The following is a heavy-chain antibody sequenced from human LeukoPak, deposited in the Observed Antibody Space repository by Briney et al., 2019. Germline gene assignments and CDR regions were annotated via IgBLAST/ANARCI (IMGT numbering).Heavy chain of an antibody. CDR1: GYTFTGHY. CDR3: ARGFGDGYNAYYFDY. CDR2: INPNSGGT. Sequence: ASVKVSCKASGYTFTGHYMHWVRQAPGQGLEWMGWINPNSGGTKYAQKFQGRVTMTRDTSISTAYMELSRLRSDDTAVYYCARGFGDGYNAYYFDYWGQGTLVTVSS. J-gene: IGHJ4*02. D-gene: IGHD5-24*01. V-gene: IGHV1-2*02.